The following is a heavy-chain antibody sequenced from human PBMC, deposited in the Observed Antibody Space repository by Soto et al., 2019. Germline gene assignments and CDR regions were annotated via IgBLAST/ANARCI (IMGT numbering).Heavy chain of an antibody. V-gene: IGHV1-69*13. CDR1: GGTFSSYA. D-gene: IGHD3-22*01. J-gene: IGHJ4*02. CDR3: ARDHRYYYDSSGYYADY. CDR2: IIPIFGTA. Sequence: GASVKVSCKASGGTFSSYAISCVRQAPGQGLEWMGGIIPIFGTANYAQKFQGRVTITADESTSTAYMELSSLRSEDTAVYYCARDHRYYYDSSGYYADYWGQGTLVTVSS.